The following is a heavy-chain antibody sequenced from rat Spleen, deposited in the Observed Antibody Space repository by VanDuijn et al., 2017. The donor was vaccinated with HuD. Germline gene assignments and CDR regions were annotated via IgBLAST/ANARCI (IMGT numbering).Heavy chain of an antibody. J-gene: IGHJ4*01. CDR2: IRNKANSYTT. CDR1: GFTFADFY. Sequence: EVKLLESGGGLVQPGGSLRLSCAASGFTFADFYMSWIRQSPGKAPEWLSFIRNKANSYTTEYNPSVKGRFTISRDDTQNVLYLQMNTLRAEDTAIYDGAKHEILIRGTGVMDAWGQGASVTVSS. CDR3: AKHEILIRGTGVMDA. D-gene: IGHD4-3*01. V-gene: IGHV7-6*01.